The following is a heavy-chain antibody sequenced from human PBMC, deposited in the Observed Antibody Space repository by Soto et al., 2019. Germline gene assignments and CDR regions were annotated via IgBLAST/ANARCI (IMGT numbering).Heavy chain of an antibody. J-gene: IGHJ4*02. CDR2: IYPGDSQT. V-gene: IGHV5-51*01. CDR3: ARQIYDSDTGPNFQYYFDS. CDR1: GYSFTSYW. D-gene: IGHD3-22*01. Sequence: GESLKISCQGSGYSFTSYWIGWVRQMPGKGLEWRGIIYPGDSQTYYSPSFRGHVTISVTKSITTVFLQWSSLRASDTAMYYCARQIYDSDTGPNFQYYFDSWGQGTPVTVS.